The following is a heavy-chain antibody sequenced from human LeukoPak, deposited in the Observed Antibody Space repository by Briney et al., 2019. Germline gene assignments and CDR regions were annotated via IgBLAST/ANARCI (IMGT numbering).Heavy chain of an antibody. CDR3: ARGGGDYYDSSGYGLYDY. Sequence: SETLSLTCTVSGGSISSGSYYWSWIRQPAGKGLEWIGRIYTSGSTNYNPSLKSRVTISENKSNNQYCLKVSSMTAADTAVYYCARGGGDYYDSSGYGLYDYWGQGTLVTVSS. CDR1: GGSISSGSYY. V-gene: IGHV4-61*02. CDR2: IYTSGST. J-gene: IGHJ4*02. D-gene: IGHD3-22*01.